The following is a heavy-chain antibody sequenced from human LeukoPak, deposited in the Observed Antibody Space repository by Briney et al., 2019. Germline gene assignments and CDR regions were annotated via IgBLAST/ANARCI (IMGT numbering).Heavy chain of an antibody. CDR3: ARLTCETYYDILTGYYYYYYMDV. Sequence: SETLSLTCTVSGGSISSSTCFWGWIRQPPGKGLEWIGTIYYSGSTYYNPSLKSRVTISVDTSKNQFSLKLSSVTAADTAVYYCARLTCETYYDILTGYYYYYYMDVWGKGTTVTISS. J-gene: IGHJ6*03. CDR2: IYYSGST. CDR1: GGSISSSTCF. V-gene: IGHV4-39*01. D-gene: IGHD3-9*01.